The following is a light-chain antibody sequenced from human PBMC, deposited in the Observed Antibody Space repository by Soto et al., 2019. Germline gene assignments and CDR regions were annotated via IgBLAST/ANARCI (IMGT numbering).Light chain of an antibody. CDR1: QDINIY. CDR3: QHYNSYSEA. V-gene: IGKV1-33*01. CDR2: DAS. J-gene: IGKJ1*01. Sequence: DIQMTQSPSSLSASVGDRVTITCQASQDINIYLNWYQQKPGKAPKLLIYDASNLETGVPSRFSGSGSGTEFTLTISSLQPDDFATYYCQHYNSYSEAFGQGTKVDIK.